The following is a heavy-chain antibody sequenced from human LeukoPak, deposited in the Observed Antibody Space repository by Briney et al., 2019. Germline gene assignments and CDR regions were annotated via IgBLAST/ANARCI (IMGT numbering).Heavy chain of an antibody. CDR3: ARLRSAAFDI. V-gene: IGHV3-13*01. J-gene: IGHJ3*02. CDR1: GFTFSTSD. D-gene: IGHD4-17*01. Sequence: GGSLRLSCAASGFTFSTSDMHWVRQATGKGLEWVSAIGTAGDTYYPGSVKGRFTISRENAKNSLYLQMNSLRAGDTAVYCCARLRSAAFDIWGQGTKVTVSS. CDR2: IGTAGDT.